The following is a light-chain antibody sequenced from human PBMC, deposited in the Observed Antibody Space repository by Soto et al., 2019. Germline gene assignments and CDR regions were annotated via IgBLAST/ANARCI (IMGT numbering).Light chain of an antibody. J-gene: IGKJ1*01. CDR3: QQYGRSQT. Sequence: EIVLTQSPGTLSLSPGERATLSCRASQSDSSSYLAWYQQKPGQAPRLLIYGASSRATGLPDRFSGSGSGTDFTLTISRLEPEDFAVYYCQQYGRSQTFGQGTKVEIK. CDR2: GAS. CDR1: QSDSSSY. V-gene: IGKV3-20*01.